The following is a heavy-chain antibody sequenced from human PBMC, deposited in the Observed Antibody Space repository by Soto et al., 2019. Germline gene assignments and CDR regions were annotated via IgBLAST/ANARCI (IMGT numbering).Heavy chain of an antibody. Sequence: EVQLLESGGGLVQPGGSLRLSCAASGFTFSNYAMTWVRQAPGKGLQWVSAVSGGGSSTKYADSVKGRFTISRDNSKSTLSLQMNSLRGEDTAVYFCARGCGTTGSLVDHWGQGTLVTVSS. V-gene: IGHV3-23*01. J-gene: IGHJ4*02. CDR2: VSGGGSST. CDR1: GFTFSNYA. CDR3: ARGCGTTGSLVDH. D-gene: IGHD3-9*01.